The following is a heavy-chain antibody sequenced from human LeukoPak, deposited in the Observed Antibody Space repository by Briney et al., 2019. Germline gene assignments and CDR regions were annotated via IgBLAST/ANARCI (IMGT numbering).Heavy chain of an antibody. Sequence: ASVKVSCKASGYTFTSYGISWVRQAPGQGLEWMGWISGYNGYTNYAQKFQFRVTMTTDTSTSTAYTELRSLTSDDTAVYYCARDKAVTTELTQYFHHWGQGTLVTVSS. CDR1: GYTFTSYG. CDR2: ISGYNGYT. J-gene: IGHJ1*01. V-gene: IGHV1-18*01. CDR3: ARDKAVTTELTQYFHH. D-gene: IGHD4-11*01.